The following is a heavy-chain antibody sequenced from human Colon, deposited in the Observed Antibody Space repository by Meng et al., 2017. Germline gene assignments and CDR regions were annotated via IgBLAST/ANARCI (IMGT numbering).Heavy chain of an antibody. J-gene: IGHJ4*02. V-gene: IGHV4-4*02. CDR2: VYHRGDT. D-gene: IGHD1-7*01. CDR3: GRDQGRELINH. CDR1: GDFISSDIW. Sequence: VKLQGPGPGLLQPSGPLPPTCTVSGDFISSDIWWSWVRQPPGKGLEWIGEVYHRGDTNYNPSLKSRVDISVDKSKNQFYLSLFSVTAADTAVYYCGRDQGRELINHWGQGTLVTVSS.